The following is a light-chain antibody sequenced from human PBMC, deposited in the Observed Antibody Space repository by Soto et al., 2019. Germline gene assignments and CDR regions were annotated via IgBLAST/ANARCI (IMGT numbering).Light chain of an antibody. J-gene: IGKJ1*01. CDR2: GAS. V-gene: IGKV3-20*01. Sequence: EVVLTQSPGTLSLSPGGRATLSCRASERVASNYLAWYQQKPGQAPRLLIYGASSRATGIPDRFSGSGSGTDFTLTISRLEPEDCAVFYCQQYGGSPWTFGQGTKVEIK. CDR3: QQYGGSPWT. CDR1: ERVASNY.